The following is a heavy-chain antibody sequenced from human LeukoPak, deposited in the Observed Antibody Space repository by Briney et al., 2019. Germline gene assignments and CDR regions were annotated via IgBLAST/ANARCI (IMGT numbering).Heavy chain of an antibody. CDR1: GYTFSNYG. J-gene: IGHJ5*02. CDR3: ARAQAQLLRYFDWSWFDP. Sequence: GASVKVSCKTSGYTFSNYGITWVRQVLGQGLEWMGWISPYGDTNYAQKFQGRVTMTTETSTSTAYMELTSLRSDDTAVYYCARAQAQLLRYFDWSWFDPWGQETLVTVSS. D-gene: IGHD3-9*01. V-gene: IGHV1-18*01. CDR2: ISPYGDT.